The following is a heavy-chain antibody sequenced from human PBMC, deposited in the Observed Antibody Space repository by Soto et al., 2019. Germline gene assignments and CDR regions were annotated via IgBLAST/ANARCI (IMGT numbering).Heavy chain of an antibody. CDR2: IDPSDSYT. CDR3: ARLSSSSSVASAFDI. CDR1: GCSVTSYG. J-gene: IGHJ3*02. D-gene: IGHD6-6*01. Sequence: WLSLQISCKCAGCSVTSYGISWVRQMPGKGLEWMGRIDPSDSYTNYSPSFQGHVTISADKSISTAYLQWSSLKASDTAMYYCARLSSSSSVASAFDIWGQGTMVTVSS. V-gene: IGHV5-10-1*01.